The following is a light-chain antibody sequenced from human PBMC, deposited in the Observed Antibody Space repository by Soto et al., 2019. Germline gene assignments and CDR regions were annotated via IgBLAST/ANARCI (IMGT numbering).Light chain of an antibody. CDR1: QSVSSN. J-gene: IGKJ5*01. CDR3: QQRSNWTPIT. Sequence: EIVMTQSPSTLYVSPGERVTLSCSASQSVSSNLAWYQQKPGQAPRLLIYGASTRATGIPARFSGSGSGTDFTLTISSLEPEDFAVYYCQQRSNWTPITFGQGTRLEI. CDR2: GAS. V-gene: IGKV3-15*01.